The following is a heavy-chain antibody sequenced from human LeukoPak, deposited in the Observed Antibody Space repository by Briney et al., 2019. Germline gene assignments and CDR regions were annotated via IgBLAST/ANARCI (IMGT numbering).Heavy chain of an antibody. Sequence: PSETLSLTCAVYGGSFSGYYWSWIRQPPGKGLEWIGEINHSGSTNYNPSLKSRVTISVDTSKNQFSLKLSPVTAADTAVYYCARERTWIQLFDYWGQGTLVTVSS. CDR1: GGSFSGYY. V-gene: IGHV4-34*01. D-gene: IGHD5-18*01. CDR3: ARERTWIQLFDY. CDR2: INHSGST. J-gene: IGHJ4*02.